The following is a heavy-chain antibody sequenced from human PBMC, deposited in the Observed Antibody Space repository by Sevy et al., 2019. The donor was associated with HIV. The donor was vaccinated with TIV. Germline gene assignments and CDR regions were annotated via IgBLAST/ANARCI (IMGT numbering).Heavy chain of an antibody. V-gene: IGHV3-21*06. Sequence: GGSLRLSCAASGFTFSSYNMNWVRQAPGKGLEWVSSISGSSNYIYYAESLTGRFIISRDNAKNTVYLQMNSLRPDDTAVYFCSRGPPGGSYDYFDYWGQGTLVTVSS. CDR2: ISGSSNYI. J-gene: IGHJ4*02. CDR3: SRGPPGGSYDYFDY. CDR1: GFTFSSYN. D-gene: IGHD1-26*01.